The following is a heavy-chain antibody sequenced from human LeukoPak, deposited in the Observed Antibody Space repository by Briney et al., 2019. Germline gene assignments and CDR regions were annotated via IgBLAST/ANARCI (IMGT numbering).Heavy chain of an antibody. CDR2: IYYSGST. J-gene: IGHJ4*02. CDR3: ARSLGKKYSSSWYYFDY. CDR1: GGSISSGGYY. Sequence: SETLSLTCTVSGGSISSGGYYWSWIRQHLGKGLEWIGYIYYSGSTYYNPSLKSRVTISVDTSKNQFSLKLSSVTAADTAVYYCARSLGKKYSSSWYYFDYWGQGTLVTVSS. V-gene: IGHV4-31*03. D-gene: IGHD6-13*01.